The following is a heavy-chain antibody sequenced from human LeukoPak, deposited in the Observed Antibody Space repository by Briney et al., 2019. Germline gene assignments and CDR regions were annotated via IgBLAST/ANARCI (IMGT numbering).Heavy chain of an antibody. J-gene: IGHJ1*01. V-gene: IGHV3-64D*06. CDR3: VGDGRYGYNTYFQH. CDR1: GFTFSCYV. Sequence: PGGSLRLSCSGSGFTFSCYVMQWVRQAPGKGLQYVSVISSNGGSTDYADSVKGRFTISRDNSKKTLYLQMSSLRAEDTAVYYFVGDGRYGYNTYFQHCGQGTLVTVSS. CDR2: ISSNGGST. D-gene: IGHD5-24*01.